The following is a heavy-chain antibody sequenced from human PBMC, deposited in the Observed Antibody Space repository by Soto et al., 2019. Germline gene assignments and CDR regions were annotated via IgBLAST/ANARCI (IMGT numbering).Heavy chain of an antibody. CDR2: IYSSGST. D-gene: IGHD1-20*01. Sequence: QVQLQESGPGLVKPSETLSLTCTVSGVSITSYYWSWIRQPAGQGLEWIGRIYSSGSTNYNPSLKSRVTMSIDTTKNQFSLKQSSVTAADTVVYYCECLYNWNGWSDYWGQGNLVTVAS. J-gene: IGHJ4*02. CDR1: GVSITSYY. V-gene: IGHV4-4*07. CDR3: ECLYNWNGWSDY.